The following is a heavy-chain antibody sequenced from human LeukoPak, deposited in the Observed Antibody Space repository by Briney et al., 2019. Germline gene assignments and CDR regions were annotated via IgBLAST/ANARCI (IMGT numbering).Heavy chain of an antibody. CDR3: ANLDVVGATTHDY. CDR2: ISGSGGST. CDR1: GFTFSSYS. J-gene: IGHJ4*02. V-gene: IGHV3-23*01. Sequence: GGSLRLSCAASGFTFSSYSMNWVRQAPGKGLEWVSAISGSGGSTYYADSVKGRFTISRDNSKNTLYLQMNSLRAEDTAVYYCANLDVVGATTHDYWGQGTLVTVSS. D-gene: IGHD1-26*01.